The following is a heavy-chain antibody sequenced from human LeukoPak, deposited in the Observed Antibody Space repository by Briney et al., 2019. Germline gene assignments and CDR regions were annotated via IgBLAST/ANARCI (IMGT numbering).Heavy chain of an antibody. CDR1: GFTFSGYG. CDR3: ARDIAPGGQYYFDY. J-gene: IGHJ4*02. Sequence: PGGSLRLSCAASGFTFSGYGMHWVRQAPGKGLEWVAVIWYDGINKYYGDSVKGRFTISRDSSKNTLYLQMNSLRAEDTAVYYCARDIAPGGQYYFDYWGQGTLVTVS. D-gene: IGHD6-13*01. CDR2: IWYDGINK. V-gene: IGHV3-33*01.